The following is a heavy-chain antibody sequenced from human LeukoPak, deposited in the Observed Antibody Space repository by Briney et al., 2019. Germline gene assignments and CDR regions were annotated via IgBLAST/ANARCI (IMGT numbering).Heavy chain of an antibody. Sequence: SETLSLTCSVSGGSVSSRVYYWGWIRQPPGKGLEWIGSTSYSGNIYYNLSLKSRVTISVDTSKNQFSLKLSSVTAADTAMYYCARPRDYYLKDSFDIWGQGTVVTVSS. J-gene: IGHJ3*02. CDR2: TSYSGNI. D-gene: IGHD3-22*01. CDR3: ARPRDYYLKDSFDI. V-gene: IGHV4-39*01. CDR1: GGSVSSRVYY.